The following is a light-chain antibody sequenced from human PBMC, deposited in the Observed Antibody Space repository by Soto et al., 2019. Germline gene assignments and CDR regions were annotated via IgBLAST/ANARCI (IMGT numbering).Light chain of an antibody. Sequence: EIVLTQSPATLSLSPGERATLSCRASQSVSSNLAWYQHKPGQAPRLLIYGASTRATGIPARFSGSGSGTEFTLTISSLQSEDFAVYYCQQYNNWPRRGFGQGTRLEIK. V-gene: IGKV3-15*01. CDR1: QSVSSN. CDR3: QQYNNWPRRG. J-gene: IGKJ5*01. CDR2: GAS.